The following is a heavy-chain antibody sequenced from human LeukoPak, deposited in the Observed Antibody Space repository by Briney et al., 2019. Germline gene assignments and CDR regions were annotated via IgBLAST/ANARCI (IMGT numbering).Heavy chain of an antibody. D-gene: IGHD4/OR15-4a*01. CDR2: IKQEGSEK. V-gene: IGHV3-7*03. CDR1: GFIFSSYW. CDR3: ARRAGAYSHPYDY. Sequence: GGSLRLSCAASGFIFSSYWMTWVRQAPGKGLEWVANIKQEGSEKNYLDSVKGRFTISRDNSKNTLYLQMNSLRAEDTAVYYCARRAGAYSHPYDYWGQGTLVTVSS. J-gene: IGHJ4*02.